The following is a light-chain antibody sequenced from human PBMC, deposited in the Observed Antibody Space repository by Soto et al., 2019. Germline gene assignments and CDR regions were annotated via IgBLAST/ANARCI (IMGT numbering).Light chain of an antibody. V-gene: IGKV3-20*01. CDR2: DAS. J-gene: IGKJ1*01. CDR1: QSVSNNY. Sequence: DIVMTQSPDSLAVSLGERATINCKSSQSVSNNYLAWYQQKPGQAPRLLIYDASSRATGIPDRFSGSGSGTDFTLTISRLEPEDFAVYYCQQYGSSRTFGQGTKVDIK. CDR3: QQYGSSRT.